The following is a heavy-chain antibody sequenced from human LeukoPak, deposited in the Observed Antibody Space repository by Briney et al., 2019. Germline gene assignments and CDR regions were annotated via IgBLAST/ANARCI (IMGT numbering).Heavy chain of an antibody. V-gene: IGHV3-21*01. J-gene: IGHJ5*02. CDR1: GFTFSDFA. CDR2: ISSSSSYI. CDR3: ARDQDYYDSSGPTNWFDP. D-gene: IGHD3-22*01. Sequence: GGSLRLSCATSGFTFSDFAMNWVRQAPGKGLEWVSSISSSSSYIYYADSVKGRFTISRDNAKNSLYLQMNSLRAEDTAVYYCARDQDYYDSSGPTNWFDPWGQGTLVTVSS.